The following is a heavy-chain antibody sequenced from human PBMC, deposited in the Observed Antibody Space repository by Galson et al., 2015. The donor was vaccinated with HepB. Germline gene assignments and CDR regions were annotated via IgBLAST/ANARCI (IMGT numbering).Heavy chain of an antibody. CDR2: INPNSGGT. CDR3: ARESVVVVPAAILGWGWFDP. Sequence: SVKVSCKASGYTSTGYYMHWVRQAPGQGLEWMGWINPNSGGTNYAQKFQGRVTMTRDTSISTAYMELSRLRSDDTAVYYCARESVVVVPAAILGWGWFDPWGQGTLVTVSS. D-gene: IGHD2-2*01. J-gene: IGHJ5*02. CDR1: GYTSTGYY. V-gene: IGHV1-2*02.